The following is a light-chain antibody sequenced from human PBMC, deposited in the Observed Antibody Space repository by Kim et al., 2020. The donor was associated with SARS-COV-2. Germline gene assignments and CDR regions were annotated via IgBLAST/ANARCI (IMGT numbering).Light chain of an antibody. CDR2: GAS. CDR1: LSISDY. Sequence: DIQMTQSPSSLSASVGDRVTITCRASLSISDYLNWFQQRPGQAPNLLIYGASSLQSGVPSRFSGSGSGTAFTLTISSLQPEDFATYHCQQTYIAPWTFGQGTKVDIK. V-gene: IGKV1-39*01. CDR3: QQTYIAPWT. J-gene: IGKJ1*01.